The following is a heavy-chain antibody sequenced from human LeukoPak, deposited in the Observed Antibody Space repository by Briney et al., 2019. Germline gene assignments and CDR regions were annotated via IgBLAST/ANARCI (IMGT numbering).Heavy chain of an antibody. J-gene: IGHJ4*02. Sequence: SETLSLTCTVSGGSISSYYWSWIRQPAGKGLEWIGRIYTNGSTNYNPSLKSRVTMSVDTSKNQFSLKLSSVTAADTAVYYCAREGEDTAMVDYWGQGTLVTVSS. CDR2: IYTNGST. CDR1: GGSISSYY. D-gene: IGHD5-18*01. V-gene: IGHV4-4*07. CDR3: AREGEDTAMVDY.